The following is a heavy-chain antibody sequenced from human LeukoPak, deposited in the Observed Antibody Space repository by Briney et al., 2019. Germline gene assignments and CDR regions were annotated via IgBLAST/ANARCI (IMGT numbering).Heavy chain of an antibody. D-gene: IGHD1-26*01. CDR3: AKKSLGAYYRWAFDI. J-gene: IGHJ3*02. CDR2: ITGGGTT. V-gene: IGHV3-23*01. CDR1: GFTFSSHG. Sequence: GGSLRLSCAASGFTFSSHGMNWVRQAPGKGLEWVSGITGGGTTYYADSVKGRVTISRDNAKNTLYLQMNSLRAEDTAVYYCAKKSLGAYYRWAFDIWGQGTMVTVSS.